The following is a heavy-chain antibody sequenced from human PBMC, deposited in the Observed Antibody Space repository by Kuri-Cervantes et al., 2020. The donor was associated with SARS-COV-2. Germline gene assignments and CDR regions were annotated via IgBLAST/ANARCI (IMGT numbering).Heavy chain of an antibody. V-gene: IGHV1-2*06. CDR3: ARAGGISSGYYYRLDY. Sequence: ASVKVSCKASGYTFTGYYMHWVRQAPGQGLEWMGRINPNSSGTNYAQKFQSRVTMTRDTSISTAYMELSRLRSDDTAVYYCARAGGISSGYYYRLDYWGQGTLVTVSS. CDR2: INPNSSGT. CDR1: GYTFTGYY. J-gene: IGHJ4*02. D-gene: IGHD3-22*01.